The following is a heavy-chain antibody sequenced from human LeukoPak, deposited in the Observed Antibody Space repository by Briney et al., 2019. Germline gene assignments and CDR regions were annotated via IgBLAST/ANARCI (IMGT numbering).Heavy chain of an antibody. J-gene: IGHJ3*02. V-gene: IGHV1-69*05. CDR2: IIPIFGTA. D-gene: IGHD2-21*02. CDR1: GGTFSSYA. CDR3: ARDAAYCGGDCYSDAFDI. Sequence: GASVKVSCKASGGTFSSYAISWVRQAPGQGLEWMGRIIPIFGTANYAQEFQGRVTITTDESTSTAYMELSSLRSEDTAVYYCARDAAYCGGDCYSDAFDIWGQGTMVTVSS.